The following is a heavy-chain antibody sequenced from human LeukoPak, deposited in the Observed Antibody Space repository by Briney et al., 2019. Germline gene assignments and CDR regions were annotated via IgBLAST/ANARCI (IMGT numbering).Heavy chain of an antibody. CDR1: GGTFSSYA. V-gene: IGHV1-69*06. CDR3: ARLGYCSSTSCHNYDY. Sequence: SVKVSCKASGGTFSSYAISWVRQAPGQGLEWMGGIIPIFGTANYAQKFKGRVTITADKSTSTAYMELSSLRSEDTAVYYCARLGYCSSTSCHNYDYWGQGTLVTVSS. CDR2: IIPIFGTA. D-gene: IGHD2-2*01. J-gene: IGHJ4*02.